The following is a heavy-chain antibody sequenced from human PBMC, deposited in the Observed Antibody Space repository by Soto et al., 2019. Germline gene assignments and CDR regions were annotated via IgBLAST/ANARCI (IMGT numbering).Heavy chain of an antibody. CDR3: ARGHGYSYNYYYMDV. CDR2: MNPNSGNT. J-gene: IGHJ6*03. CDR1: GYTFTSYD. D-gene: IGHD5-18*01. Sequence: ASVKVSCKASGYTFTSYDINWVRQATGQGLEWMGWMNPNSGNTGYAQKFQGRVTMTRNTSISTAYMELSSLRSEDTAAYYCARGHGYSYNYYYMDVWGKGTTVTVS. V-gene: IGHV1-8*01.